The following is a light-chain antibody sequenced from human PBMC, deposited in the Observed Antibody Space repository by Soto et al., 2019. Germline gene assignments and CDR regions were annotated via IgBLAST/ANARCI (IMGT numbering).Light chain of an antibody. CDR1: QSISNW. CDR3: QQYDTAWT. CDR2: TAS. J-gene: IGKJ1*01. Sequence: DIQMTQSPSTLSASVGDRVTITCRASQSISNWLAWYQQKPGKAPQLLIYTASSLESGVPSRFSGSGSGTEFTLTISSLQPDDFATYYCQQYDTAWTFGQGTKVDIK. V-gene: IGKV1-5*03.